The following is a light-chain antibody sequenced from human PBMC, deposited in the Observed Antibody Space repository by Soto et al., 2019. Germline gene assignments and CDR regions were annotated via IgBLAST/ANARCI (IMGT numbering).Light chain of an antibody. CDR1: SSDVVGYNY. CDR2: DVS. J-gene: IGLJ1*01. V-gene: IGLV2-14*01. CDR3: SSYTSSSTYV. Sequence: QSVLTQPASVSGSPGQSIAISCTGTSSDVVGYNYVSWYQQHPGKAPKLMVYDVSNRPSGVSNRFSGSKSANTASLTISGLQAEDEADYYCSSYTSSSTYVFGTGTKVPVL.